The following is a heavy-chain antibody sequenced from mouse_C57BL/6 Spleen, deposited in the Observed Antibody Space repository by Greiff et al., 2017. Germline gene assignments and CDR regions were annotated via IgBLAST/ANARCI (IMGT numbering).Heavy chain of an antibody. CDR2: FYPGSGSI. CDR1: GYTFTEYT. J-gene: IGHJ3*01. V-gene: IGHV1-62-2*01. D-gene: IGHD2-1*01. Sequence: QVQLKQSGAELVKPGASVKLSCKASGYTFTEYTIHWVKQRSGQGLEWIGWFYPGSGSIKYNEKFKDKATLTADKSSSTVYMELSRLTSEDSAVYFCARHEEGVYYGNYEPFAYWGQGTLVTVSA. CDR3: ARHEEGVYYGNYEPFAY.